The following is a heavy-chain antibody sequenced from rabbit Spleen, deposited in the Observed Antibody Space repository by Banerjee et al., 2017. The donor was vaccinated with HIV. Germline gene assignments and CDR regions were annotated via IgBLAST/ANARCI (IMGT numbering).Heavy chain of an antibody. D-gene: IGHD2-1*01. CDR2: IDTNDGDT. Sequence: QSLEESGGGLVKPGGTLTLTCTVSGFSFSSNWICWVRQAPGKGLEWIACIDTNDGDTDYANWPKGRFTISKTSSTTVTLQVASLTAADTATYFCARGSATMTMVITGFYFSLWGPGTLVTV. J-gene: IGHJ4*01. V-gene: IGHV1S40*01. CDR3: ARGSATMTMVITGFYFSL. CDR1: GFSFSSNW.